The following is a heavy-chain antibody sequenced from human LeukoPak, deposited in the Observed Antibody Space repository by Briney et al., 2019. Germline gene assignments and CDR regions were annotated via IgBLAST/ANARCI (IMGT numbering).Heavy chain of an antibody. J-gene: IGHJ4*02. CDR2: IYYSGST. V-gene: IGHV4-39*07. D-gene: IGHD6-19*01. Sequence: SETLSLTCTVSGGSISSSSYYWGWIRQPPGKGLEWIGSIYYSGSTYYNPSLKSRVTISVDTSKNQFSLKLSSVTAADTAVYYCARGAAVAGIRATTTLDSWGQGTLVTASS. CDR1: GGSISSSSYY. CDR3: ARGAAVAGIRATTTLDS.